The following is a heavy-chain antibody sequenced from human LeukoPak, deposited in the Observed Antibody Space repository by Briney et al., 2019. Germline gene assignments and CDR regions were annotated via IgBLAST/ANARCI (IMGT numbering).Heavy chain of an antibody. V-gene: IGHV3-23*01. D-gene: IGHD4-23*01. CDR3: AKLGGNVGF. CDR1: GFTFNNYA. CDR2: INGGGGST. J-gene: IGHJ4*02. Sequence: PGGSLRLSCAASGFTFNNYAMSWVRQAPGKGLEWVSSINGGGGSTYYADSVKGRFTISRDNSNNTPYLQMNSLRAEDTAVYYCAKLGGNVGFWGQGTLVTVSS.